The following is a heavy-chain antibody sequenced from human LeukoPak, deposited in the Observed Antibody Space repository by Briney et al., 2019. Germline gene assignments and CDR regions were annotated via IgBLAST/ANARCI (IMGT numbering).Heavy chain of an antibody. Sequence: AAAVKVSCKASGYTFTSYGISWVRQAPGQGLEWMGWISAYNGNTNYAQKLQGRVTMTTDTSTSTAYMELRSLRSDDTAVYYCARRVIWFGEPIWDYWGQGTLVTVSS. D-gene: IGHD3-10*01. V-gene: IGHV1-18*01. J-gene: IGHJ4*02. CDR3: ARRVIWFGEPIWDY. CDR2: ISAYNGNT. CDR1: GYTFTSYG.